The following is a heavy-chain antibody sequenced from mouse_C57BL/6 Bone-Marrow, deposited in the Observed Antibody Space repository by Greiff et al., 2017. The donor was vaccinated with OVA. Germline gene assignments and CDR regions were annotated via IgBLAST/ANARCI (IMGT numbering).Heavy chain of an antibody. Sequence: EVKLVESGGGLVQPGGSLKLSCAASGFTFSDYGMAWVRQAPRKGPAWVAFISNLEYSIYYADTVTGRFTISRENAKNTLYLEMSSLRSEDTAMYYCARHAGDRDALDYWGQGTSVTVSS. CDR1: GFTFSDYG. J-gene: IGHJ4*01. CDR2: ISNLEYSI. D-gene: IGHD3-3*01. CDR3: ARHAGDRDALDY. V-gene: IGHV5-15*01.